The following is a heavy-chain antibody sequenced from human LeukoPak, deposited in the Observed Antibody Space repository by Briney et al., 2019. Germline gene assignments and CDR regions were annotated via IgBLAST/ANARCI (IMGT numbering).Heavy chain of an antibody. CDR3: ARDGYNYGLDRFDY. J-gene: IGHJ4*01. Sequence: PSETLSLTRSVSGGSISSSGYYWGWLRQPPGKGLEWIGSLYQSGNTYYNPSLKSRVTISPDMSKNQFSLTLSSVAAADTAVYYCARDGYNYGLDRFDYWGHGTLVTVSS. V-gene: IGHV4-39*07. CDR2: LYQSGNT. CDR1: GGSISSSGYY. D-gene: IGHD5-18*01.